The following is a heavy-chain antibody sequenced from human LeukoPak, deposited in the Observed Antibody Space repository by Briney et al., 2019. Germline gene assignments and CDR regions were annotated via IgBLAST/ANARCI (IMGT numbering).Heavy chain of an antibody. J-gene: IGHJ4*02. Sequence: ASVKVFCKASGYTFTGYYMHWVRQAPGQGLEWMGWINPNSGGTNYAQKFQGRVTMTRDTSISTAYMELSRLRSDDTAVYYCARRGDTYDFWSGYDYWGQGTLVTVSS. CDR1: GYTFTGYY. CDR2: INPNSGGT. CDR3: ARRGDTYDFWSGYDY. V-gene: IGHV1-2*02. D-gene: IGHD3-3*01.